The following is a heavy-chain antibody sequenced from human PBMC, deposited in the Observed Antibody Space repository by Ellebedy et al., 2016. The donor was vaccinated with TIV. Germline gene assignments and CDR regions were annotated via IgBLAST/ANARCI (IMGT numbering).Heavy chain of an antibody. Sequence: GGSLSLSCAASGFSFSNYNMNWVRQAPGKGLEWVSSITSSNYIYYADSMKGRFTISRDNAKNSLYLQMNSLRAEDTALYYCAGGGGWLCDQWGQGTLVTVSS. CDR2: ITSSNYI. J-gene: IGHJ4*02. CDR3: AGGGGWLCDQ. CDR1: GFSFSNYN. D-gene: IGHD6-19*01. V-gene: IGHV3-21*06.